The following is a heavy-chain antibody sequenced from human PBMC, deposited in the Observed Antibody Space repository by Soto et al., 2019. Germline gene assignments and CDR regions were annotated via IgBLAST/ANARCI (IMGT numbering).Heavy chain of an antibody. CDR2: IYRGGSV. J-gene: IGHJ4*02. D-gene: IGHD3-10*01. V-gene: IGHV3-53*01. CDR1: GFSVSGNY. Sequence: EVQLVESGGGLIQPGGSLRLSCAVSGFSVSGNYMSWVRQAPGKGLDWVSVIYRGGSVYYADSVKGRFTISRDESQNTLYLQMNSLRADDPAVYYCARSMMVRGVLFDLWGQGTLVSVSS. CDR3: ARSMMVRGVLFDL.